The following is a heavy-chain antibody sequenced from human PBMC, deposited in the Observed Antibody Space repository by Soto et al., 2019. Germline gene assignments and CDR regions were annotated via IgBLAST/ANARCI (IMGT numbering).Heavy chain of an antibody. V-gene: IGHV4-59*11. CDR2: IYYSGST. CDR3: ARGEPANLIPFDH. Sequence: SETLSLTCAVSGGSISTPYWSWIRQPPGKGLESIGYIYYSGSTSNKPALNSRVTISLDTSKNQFSLKLNSVTGEDRAVYHCARGEPANLIPFDHWGQGTLATVSS. D-gene: IGHD1-26*01. J-gene: IGHJ4*02. CDR1: GGSISTPY.